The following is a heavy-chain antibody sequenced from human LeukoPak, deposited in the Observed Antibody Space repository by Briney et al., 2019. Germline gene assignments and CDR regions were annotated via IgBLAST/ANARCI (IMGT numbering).Heavy chain of an antibody. D-gene: IGHD3-3*01. CDR3: AGTYYDFWSGYYPFDY. Sequence: PSETLSLTCTVSGGSTSSYYWSWIRQPPGKGLEWIGYIYTSGSTNYNPSLKSRVTISVDTSKNQFSLKLSSVTAADTAVYYCAGTYYDFWSGYYPFDYWGQGTLVTVSS. J-gene: IGHJ4*02. CDR2: IYTSGST. V-gene: IGHV4-4*09. CDR1: GGSTSSYY.